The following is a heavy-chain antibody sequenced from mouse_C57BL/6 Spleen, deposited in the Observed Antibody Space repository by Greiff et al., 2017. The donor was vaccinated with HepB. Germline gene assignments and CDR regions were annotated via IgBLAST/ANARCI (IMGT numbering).Heavy chain of an antibody. D-gene: IGHD4-1*01. J-gene: IGHJ2*01. Sequence: VQLQQSGPELVKPGASVKISCKASGYAFSSSWMNWVKQRPGKGLEWIGRIYPGDGDTNYNGKFKGKATLTADKSSSTAYMQLSSLTSEDSAVYFRARSPLGPFDYWGQGTTLTVSS. CDR2: IYPGDGDT. V-gene: IGHV1-82*01. CDR3: ARSPLGPFDY. CDR1: GYAFSSSW.